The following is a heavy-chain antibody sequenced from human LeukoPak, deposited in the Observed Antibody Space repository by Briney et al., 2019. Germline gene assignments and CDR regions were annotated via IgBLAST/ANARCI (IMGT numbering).Heavy chain of an antibody. CDR2: IATAGDT. CDR1: GFTFSSYD. J-gene: IGHJ4*02. V-gene: IGHV3-13*01. CDR3: ARAAYTTEFDY. D-gene: IGHD1-14*01. Sequence: GGSLRLSCAASGFTFSSYDMHWVRQATGKGLEWVSAIATAGDTYYPGSVKGRFTISRENAKNSLYLQMNSLRAGDTAVYYCARAAYTTEFDYWGQGTLVTVSS.